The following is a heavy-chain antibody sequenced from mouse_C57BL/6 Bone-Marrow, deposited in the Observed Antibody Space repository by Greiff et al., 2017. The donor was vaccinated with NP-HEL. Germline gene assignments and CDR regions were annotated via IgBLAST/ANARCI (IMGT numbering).Heavy chain of an antibody. CDR1: GYTFTDYY. CDR2: INPYNGGT. CDR3: ARRPYYGSSFYAMDY. J-gene: IGHJ4*01. D-gene: IGHD1-1*01. V-gene: IGHV1-19*01. Sequence: EVQLQQSGPVLVKPGASVKMSCKASGYTFTDYYMNWVKQSHGKSLEWIGVINPYNGGTSYNQKFKGKATLTVDKSSSTAYMELNSLTSEDSAVYYCARRPYYGSSFYAMDYWGQGTSVTVSS.